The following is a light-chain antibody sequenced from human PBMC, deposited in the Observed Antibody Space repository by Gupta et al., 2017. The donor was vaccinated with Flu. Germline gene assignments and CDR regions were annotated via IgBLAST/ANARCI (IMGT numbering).Light chain of an antibody. J-gene: IGKJ2*01. CDR1: QGINNY. Sequence: PSLLSVSIGDRVTISCRASQGINNYLAWYQQKPGETPKLLIYAASTLKSAVPSRFSGSGSGTEFTLTISSLQPEDFATYYCQQGNNFPFTFGQGTKLDIK. CDR2: AAS. CDR3: QQGNNFPFT. V-gene: IGKV1-9*01.